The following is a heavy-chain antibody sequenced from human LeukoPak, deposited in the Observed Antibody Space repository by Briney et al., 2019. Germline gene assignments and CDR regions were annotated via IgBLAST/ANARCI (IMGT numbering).Heavy chain of an antibody. V-gene: IGHV1-2*02. J-gene: IGHJ5*02. CDR1: GFTFTGYY. Sequence: GGSLKLSCAASGFTFTGYYMHWVRQAPGQGLEWMGWINPNSGGTNYAQKFQGRVTMTRDTSISTAYMELSRLRSDDTAVYYCARDGSSSSLRGLDNWFDPWGQGTLVTVSS. CDR3: ARDGSSSSLRGLDNWFDP. CDR2: INPNSGGT. D-gene: IGHD6-6*01.